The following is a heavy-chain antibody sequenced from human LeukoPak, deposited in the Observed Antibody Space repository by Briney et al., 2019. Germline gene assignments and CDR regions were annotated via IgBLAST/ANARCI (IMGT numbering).Heavy chain of an antibody. V-gene: IGHV1-69*13. CDR2: IIPFFATT. CDR1: GGSLSTYA. J-gene: IGHJ6*02. D-gene: IGHD2-15*01. Sequence: ASVKVSRKASGGSLSTYAMTWVRQTPGQGDEWMGGIIPFFATTNYAQKFHGRVTVTADESTSTSSMELTSLRSGDSAVYYCVRSLGYCSGGGCYLFGMDVWGQGTTVTVSS. CDR3: VRSLGYCSGGGCYLFGMDV.